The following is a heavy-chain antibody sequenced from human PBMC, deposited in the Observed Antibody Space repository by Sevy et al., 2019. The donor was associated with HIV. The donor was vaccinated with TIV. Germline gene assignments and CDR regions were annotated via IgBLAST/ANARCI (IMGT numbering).Heavy chain of an antibody. Sequence: GGSLRLSCAASGFTFSSYSMNWVRQAPWKGLEWVSSISSSSSYIYYADSVKGRFTISRDNAKNSLYLQMNSLRAEDTAVYYCARGGRYCSGGSCYLNDYWGQGTLVTVSS. CDR3: ARGGRYCSGGSCYLNDY. CDR2: ISSSSSYI. D-gene: IGHD2-15*01. V-gene: IGHV3-21*01. CDR1: GFTFSSYS. J-gene: IGHJ4*02.